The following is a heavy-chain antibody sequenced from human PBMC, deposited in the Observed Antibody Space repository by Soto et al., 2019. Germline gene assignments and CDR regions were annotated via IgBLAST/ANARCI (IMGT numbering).Heavy chain of an antibody. V-gene: IGHV4-34*01. CDR3: ASSRYSSSSIAN. CDR2: INHSGST. Sequence: SETLSLTCAVYGGSFSGYYWSWIRQPPGKGLEWIGNINHSGSTNFNPSLKSRVAISVDTSKDQFSLKLSSVTAADTAVYYCASSRYSSSSIANWGQGSLVTVSS. D-gene: IGHD6-6*01. J-gene: IGHJ4*02. CDR1: GGSFSGYY.